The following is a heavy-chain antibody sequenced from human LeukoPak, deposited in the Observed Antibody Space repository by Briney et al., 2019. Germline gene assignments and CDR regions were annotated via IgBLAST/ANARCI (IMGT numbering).Heavy chain of an antibody. V-gene: IGHV3-48*01. CDR2: ISSSANSI. Sequence: GGSLRLSCAASGFTFSSYNMNWVRQAPGKGLEWVSYISSSANSIYYADSVKGRFTISRDNAKNSLYLQMDSLRAEDTAVYYCAKGSTSWDYYYGMDVWGQGTTVTVSS. CDR1: GFTFSSYN. D-gene: IGHD2-2*01. J-gene: IGHJ6*02. CDR3: AKGSTSWDYYYGMDV.